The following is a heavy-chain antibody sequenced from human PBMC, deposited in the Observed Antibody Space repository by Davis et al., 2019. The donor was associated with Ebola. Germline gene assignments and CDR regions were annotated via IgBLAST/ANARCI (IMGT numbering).Heavy chain of an antibody. V-gene: IGHV1-18*01. D-gene: IGHD1-26*01. CDR1: GYTFTSYG. Sequence: AASVKVSCKASGYTFTSYGISWVRQAPGQGLEWMGWISAYNGNTNYAQKLQGRVTMTTDTSTTTAYMELRSLKSDDTAVYYCARAIRVGAYFDYWGQGTRITVSS. CDR2: ISAYNGNT. CDR3: ARAIRVGAYFDY. J-gene: IGHJ4*02.